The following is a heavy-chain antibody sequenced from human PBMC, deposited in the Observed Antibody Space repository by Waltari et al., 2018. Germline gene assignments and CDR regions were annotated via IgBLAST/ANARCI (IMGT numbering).Heavy chain of an antibody. Sequence: GSLRLSCAASEFTFSNFWMAWVRQAPGKGLEWVDNIKQDGSAKHYVDSVKGRFTISRDNIKNSLYLQMNSLTVEDTAVYHCARDVGGALDYWGQGSLVTVSS. CDR3: ARDVGGALDY. J-gene: IGHJ4*02. V-gene: IGHV3-7*01. D-gene: IGHD2-15*01. CDR2: IKQDGSAK. CDR1: EFTFSNFW.